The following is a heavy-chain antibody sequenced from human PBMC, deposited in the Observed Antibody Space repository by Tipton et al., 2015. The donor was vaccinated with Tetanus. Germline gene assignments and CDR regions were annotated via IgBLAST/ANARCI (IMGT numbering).Heavy chain of an antibody. CDR3: AKAPFFDSSGFFHG. V-gene: IGHV5-51*01. J-gene: IGHJ4*02. D-gene: IGHD3-22*01. Sequence: QLVQSGAEAKKPGESLKISCKGSGYSFTSYWIGWVRQMPGKGLEWMGIIYPGDSDTRYSPSFQGQVPISADKSISTAYLQRSRPKAPDPAMFYCAKAPFFDSSGFFHGRGPGTPVPVSS. CDR2: IYPGDSDT. CDR1: GYSFTSYW.